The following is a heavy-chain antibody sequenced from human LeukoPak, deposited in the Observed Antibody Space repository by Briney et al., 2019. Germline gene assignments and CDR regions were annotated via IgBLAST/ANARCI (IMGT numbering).Heavy chain of an antibody. D-gene: IGHD1-1*01. Sequence: PGGSLRLSCAASGFTFSNYWMHWVRLAPGKGPMWVSRISTDGRFTSYADSVKGRFTISRDNAENTLYLHMSSLRAEDTALYYCARDFLHSPNCPGCWGQGTLVTVSP. CDR3: ARDFLHSPNCPGC. V-gene: IGHV3-74*01. CDR2: ISTDGRFT. CDR1: GFTFSNYW. J-gene: IGHJ4*02.